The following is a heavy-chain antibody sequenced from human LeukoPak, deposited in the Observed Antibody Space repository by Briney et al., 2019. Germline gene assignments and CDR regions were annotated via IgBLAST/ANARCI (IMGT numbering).Heavy chain of an antibody. J-gene: IGHJ4*02. CDR3: AKERYRNGEIFDY. CDR2: IWYDGTNK. CDR1: GCTFSSCG. D-gene: IGHD5-18*01. Sequence: GGSLRLSCAASGCTFSSCGMHWVRQAPGKGLEWVAVIWYDGTNKYYADPVKGRFTISRDNSKNTLYLQMNSLRAEDTAVYYCAKERYRNGEIFDYWGQGTLVTVSS. V-gene: IGHV3-33*06.